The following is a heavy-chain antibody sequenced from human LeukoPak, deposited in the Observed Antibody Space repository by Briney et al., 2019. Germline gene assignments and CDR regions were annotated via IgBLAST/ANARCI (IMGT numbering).Heavy chain of an antibody. CDR2: ISSSSAYI. Sequence: GGSLRLSCAASGFTFTSYSMNWVRQAPGKGLEWVSSISSSSAYIYYAESVKGRFTISRDNAKNSLFLQMNSLGAADTAVYYCARDQYGGYDFDYWGQGTLVTVSS. J-gene: IGHJ4*02. CDR3: ARDQYGGYDFDY. CDR1: GFTFTSYS. V-gene: IGHV3-21*01. D-gene: IGHD5-12*01.